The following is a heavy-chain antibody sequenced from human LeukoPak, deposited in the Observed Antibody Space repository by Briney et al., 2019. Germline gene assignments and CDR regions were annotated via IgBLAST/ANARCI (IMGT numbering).Heavy chain of an antibody. J-gene: IGHJ5*02. V-gene: IGHV1-46*01. D-gene: IGHD3-10*01. Sequence: ASVKVSCKASGYTFTSYYMHWVRQAPGQGLEWMGIINPSGGSTSYAQKFQGRVTMTRDTSTSTVYMELSSLRSEGTAVYYCARGVGTITMVRGVIINGANWFDPWGQGTLVTVSS. CDR1: GYTFTSYY. CDR3: ARGVGTITMVRGVIINGANWFDP. CDR2: INPSGGST.